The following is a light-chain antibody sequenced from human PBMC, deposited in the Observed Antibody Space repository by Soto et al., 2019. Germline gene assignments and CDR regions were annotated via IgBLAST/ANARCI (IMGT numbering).Light chain of an antibody. Sequence: DIQMTQSPYSLSASIGDRVNITYRASQSISSYLNWYQQKPGKAPKPLIYAASSLQSGVPSRFSGSGSGTDFTLTISSLQPEDFATYYCQQSFSTPLTVGGGTKVDIK. CDR3: QQSFSTPLT. V-gene: IGKV1-39*01. CDR1: QSISSY. J-gene: IGKJ4*01. CDR2: AAS.